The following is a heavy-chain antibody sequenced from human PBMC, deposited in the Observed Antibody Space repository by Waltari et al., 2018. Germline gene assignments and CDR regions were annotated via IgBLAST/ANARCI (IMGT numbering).Heavy chain of an antibody. D-gene: IGHD3-22*01. Sequence: EVQLVESGGDWVQPGRSLRLSCAASGFTFADYAMPWARQPPGKCLEWVSGINWNSGSIGYGDSVKGRFTISRDNARNSLYLQMNSLTTEDTALYYCVKKNDEVYDRNGLVYDAFDMWGQGTMVTVSS. CDR1: GFTFADYA. J-gene: IGHJ3*02. CDR3: VKKNDEVYDRNGLVYDAFDM. V-gene: IGHV3-9*01. CDR2: INWNSGSI.